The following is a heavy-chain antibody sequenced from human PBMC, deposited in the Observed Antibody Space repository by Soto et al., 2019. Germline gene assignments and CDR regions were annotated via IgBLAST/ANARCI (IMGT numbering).Heavy chain of an antibody. CDR3: ARDWGSPGKLVGFDY. Sequence: GGSLRLSCAASGFTFSSYSMNWVHQAPGKGLEWVSSISSSSSYIYYADSVKGRFTISRDNAKNSLYLQMNSLRAEDTAVYYCARDWGSPGKLVGFDYWGQGTLVTVSS. V-gene: IGHV3-21*01. CDR1: GFTFSSYS. D-gene: IGHD6-6*01. J-gene: IGHJ4*02. CDR2: ISSSSSYI.